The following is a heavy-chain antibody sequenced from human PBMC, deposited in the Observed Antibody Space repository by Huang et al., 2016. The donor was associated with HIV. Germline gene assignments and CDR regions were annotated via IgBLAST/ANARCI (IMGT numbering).Heavy chain of an antibody. CDR3: ARQGFGRNDAFDI. V-gene: IGHV1-18*01. J-gene: IGHJ3*02. CDR1: GYTFTTYN. CDR2: IIPYNGNT. Sequence: QVQLVQSGAEVKKPGASVKVSCKTSGYTFTTYNINWVRQAPGRGLEWIGWIIPYNGNTNYVQRVQGRVTMTTDTSTTTAYMELRSLRSDDTAVYFCARQGFGRNDAFDIWGQGTMVSVSS. D-gene: IGHD3-10*01.